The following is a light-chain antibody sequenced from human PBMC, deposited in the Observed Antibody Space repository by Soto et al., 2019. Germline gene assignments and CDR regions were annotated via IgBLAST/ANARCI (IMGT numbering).Light chain of an antibody. CDR1: SSDVGGYNY. Sequence: QSALTQPASVSGSPGQSITISCTGTSSDVGGYNYVSWYQQHPGKAPKLMIYDVSNRPSGVSNRFSGSKSGNTASLTISGLQAEDEADYYCSSYTSSSTHLWVFGGGTKLTVL. V-gene: IGLV2-14*01. J-gene: IGLJ3*02. CDR3: SSYTSSSTHLWV. CDR2: DVS.